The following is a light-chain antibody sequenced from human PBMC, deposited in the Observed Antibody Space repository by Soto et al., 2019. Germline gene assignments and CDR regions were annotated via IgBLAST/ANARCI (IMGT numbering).Light chain of an antibody. J-gene: IGKJ4*01. Sequence: EIVLTQSPATLSVSPGEGATLSCRASQGGGITLAWYQQKPGQTPRLLIYGASTRATGVPARFSGSGSGTDFILTINSLQSEDFAVYYCQHYADRPLTFGGGTKIESK. CDR3: QHYADRPLT. CDR2: GAS. CDR1: QGGGIT. V-gene: IGKV3-15*01.